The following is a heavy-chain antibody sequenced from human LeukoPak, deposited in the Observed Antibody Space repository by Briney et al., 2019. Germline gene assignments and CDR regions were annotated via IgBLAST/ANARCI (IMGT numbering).Heavy chain of an antibody. CDR3: ARDGGYMDYDDYFFCSAMDV. CDR2: ISIRSSTI. V-gene: IGHV3-48*03. Sequence: GGSLRLSCAASGFTFRSYEMNWVRQAPGKGLEWVSSISIRSSTIYYADSVKGRFTISPAHARNPLYLQMNSLRAEDTAVYYCARDGGYMDYDDYFFCSAMDVWGQGATVTVSS. J-gene: IGHJ6*02. D-gene: IGHD5-12*01. CDR1: GFTFRSYE.